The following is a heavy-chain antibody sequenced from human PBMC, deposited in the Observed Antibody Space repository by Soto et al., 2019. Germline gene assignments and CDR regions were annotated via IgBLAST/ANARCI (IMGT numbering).Heavy chain of an antibody. CDR1: GFTFSSYS. J-gene: IGHJ6*03. CDR2: ISSSSSYI. CDR3: VGGEQHYYYYYMDV. V-gene: IGHV3-21*01. D-gene: IGHD2-15*01. Sequence: EVQLVESGGGLVKPGGSLRLSCAASGFTFSSYSMNWVRQAPGKGLEWVSSISSSSSYIYYADSVKGRFTISRDNAKNSLYLQMNSLRAEDTAVYYCVGGEQHYYYYYMDVWGKGTTVTVSS.